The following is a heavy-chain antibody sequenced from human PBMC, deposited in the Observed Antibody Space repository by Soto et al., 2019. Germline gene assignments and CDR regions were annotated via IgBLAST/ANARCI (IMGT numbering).Heavy chain of an antibody. CDR1: GGSLSGSSYF. V-gene: IGHV4-39*01. CDR3: ARHNRPTIFGSYYMDV. J-gene: IGHJ6*03. CDR2: IYYSGST. D-gene: IGHD3-3*01. Sequence: SVTLSLTCTVSGGSLSGSSYFWGWVRQPPRKGLEWIGNIYYSGSTSYNPSLKSRVTISVDKSKNQFSLKLSSVTAADTAVFYCARHNRPTIFGSYYMDVWGNGTTVTVSS.